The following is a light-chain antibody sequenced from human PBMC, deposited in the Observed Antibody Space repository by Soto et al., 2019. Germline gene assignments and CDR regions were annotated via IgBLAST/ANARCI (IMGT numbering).Light chain of an antibody. V-gene: IGKV1-5*01. J-gene: IGKJ1*01. CDR2: DAS. CDR3: QQYNNYPWT. CDR1: QSAGTW. Sequence: DIQMTQSPSTLSASVGDRVTITCRASQSAGTWLAWYQQKPGKAPSLLIYDASNLESGVPLRFSGSGSGTEFTLTISSLQPDDFATYYCQQYNNYPWTFGKGTKVDIK.